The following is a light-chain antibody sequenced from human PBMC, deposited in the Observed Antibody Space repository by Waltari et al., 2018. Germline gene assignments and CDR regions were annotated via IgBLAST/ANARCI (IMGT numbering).Light chain of an antibody. Sequence: IMLTQSPATLSLSPGERATLSCRTSQSVSSSLAWFQQKPGQAPRLLIYDTSNRATGIPARFSGSGSGTDFTLTISSLEPEDSAVYYCQQRSHWRTFGQGTKVEIK. CDR1: QSVSSS. CDR3: QQRSHWRT. CDR2: DTS. J-gene: IGKJ1*01. V-gene: IGKV3-11*01.